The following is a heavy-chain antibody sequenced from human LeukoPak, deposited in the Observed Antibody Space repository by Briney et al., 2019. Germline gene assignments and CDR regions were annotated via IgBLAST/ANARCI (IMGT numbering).Heavy chain of an antibody. CDR2: IDYSGST. CDR3: ARLLSSTTTWHIDY. CDR1: GGSISTYY. J-gene: IGHJ4*02. Sequence: SETLSLTCTVSGGSISTYYWNWIRQPPGKGLERIGYIDYSGSTNYNPSLKSRVTISVDTSKNQLSLKLTSVTAADTAVYYCARLLSSTTTWHIDYWGQGTLVTAST. D-gene: IGHD2-2*01. V-gene: IGHV4-59*08.